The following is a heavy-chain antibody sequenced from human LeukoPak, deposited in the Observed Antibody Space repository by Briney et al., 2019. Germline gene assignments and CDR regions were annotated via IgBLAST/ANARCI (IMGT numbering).Heavy chain of an antibody. Sequence: GGSLRLSCAASAFTFSDYSMNWVRQAPGKGLEWISYISGRSSTIYYADSVRGRFTISRDNAKNSMYLQMNSLRAEDTAVYYCARDRPTSGSYFFDYWGQGTLVTVSS. D-gene: IGHD1-26*01. CDR2: ISGRSSTI. CDR1: AFTFSDYS. CDR3: ARDRPTSGSYFFDY. J-gene: IGHJ4*02. V-gene: IGHV3-48*01.